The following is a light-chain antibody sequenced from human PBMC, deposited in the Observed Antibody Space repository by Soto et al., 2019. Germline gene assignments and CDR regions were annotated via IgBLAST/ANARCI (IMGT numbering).Light chain of an antibody. CDR2: DVS. CDR3: SSYTSSSPYV. J-gene: IGLJ1*01. CDR1: SSVVGGYNY. Sequence: QSVLTQPASVSGSPGQSITISCTGTSSVVGGYNYVSWYQQHPGKAPKLMIYDVSNRPSGVSNRFSGSKSGNTASLTISGLQAEDEADYYGSSYTSSSPYVFGTGTKVTVL. V-gene: IGLV2-14*01.